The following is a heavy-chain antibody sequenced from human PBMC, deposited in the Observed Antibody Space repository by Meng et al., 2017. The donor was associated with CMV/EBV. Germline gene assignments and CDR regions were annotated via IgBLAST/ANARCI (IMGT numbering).Heavy chain of an antibody. J-gene: IGHJ4*02. CDR1: GYTFTSYD. CDR3: ATETQYYDSSGYPPR. V-gene: IGHV1-8*03. D-gene: IGHD3-22*01. CDR2: MNPNRGNT. Sequence: ASVKVSCKASGYTFTSYDITWVRQATGQGLEWMGWMNPNRGNTGYAQKFQGRVTITRNTSISTAYMELSSLRSEDTAVYYCATETQYYDSSGYPPRWGQGTMVTVSS.